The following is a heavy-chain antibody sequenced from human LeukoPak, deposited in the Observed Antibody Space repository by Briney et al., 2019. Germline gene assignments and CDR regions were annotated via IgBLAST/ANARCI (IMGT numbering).Heavy chain of an antibody. J-gene: IGHJ4*02. CDR2: IYYSGST. Sequence: SETLSLTCTVSGGSISSYYWSWIRQPPGKGLEWTGYIYYSGSTNYNPSLKSRVTISVDTSKNQFSLKLSSVTAADTAVYYCAREVYYDSSGSEGSFDYWGQGTLVTVSS. D-gene: IGHD3-22*01. CDR1: GGSISSYY. V-gene: IGHV4-59*01. CDR3: AREVYYDSSGSEGSFDY.